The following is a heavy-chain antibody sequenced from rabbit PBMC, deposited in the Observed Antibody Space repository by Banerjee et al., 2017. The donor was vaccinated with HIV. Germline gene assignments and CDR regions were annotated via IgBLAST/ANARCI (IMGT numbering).Heavy chain of an antibody. CDR1: GFSFNSNYW. D-gene: IGHD1-1*01. CDR3: ARGYGTFAYYIDL. Sequence: QEQLVESGGGLVQPEGSLTLTCTASGFSFNSNYWMCWVRQAPGKGLEWIACIDAGSSGSTYYASWAKGRFTISKTSSTTVTLQMASLTAADTATYFCARGYGTFAYYIDLWGPGTLVTVS. J-gene: IGHJ6*01. V-gene: IGHV1S45*01. CDR2: IDAGSSGST.